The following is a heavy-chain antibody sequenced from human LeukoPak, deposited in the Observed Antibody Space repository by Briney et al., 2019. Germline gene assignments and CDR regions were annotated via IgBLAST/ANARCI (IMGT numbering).Heavy chain of an antibody. V-gene: IGHV3-11*01. J-gene: IGHJ4*02. Sequence: KPGGSLRLSCAASGFTFSDYYMSWTRQAPGAGLEWVSYISNSGVNTYYADSVKGRFTISRDNARNSLFLLMDNLRAEDTAVYYCARPNLGHDYWGQGTLVTVSS. CDR2: ISNSGVNT. D-gene: IGHD3-16*01. CDR1: GFTFSDYY. CDR3: ARPNLGHDY.